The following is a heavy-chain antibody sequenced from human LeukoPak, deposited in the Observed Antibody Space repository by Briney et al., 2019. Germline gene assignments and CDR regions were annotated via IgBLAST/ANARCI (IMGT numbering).Heavy chain of an antibody. V-gene: IGHV1-2*02. CDR1: EYTFTGYY. D-gene: IGHD3-3*01. CDR3: ARGGFVVAPPLAV. CDR2: INPGSGGT. J-gene: IGHJ6*02. Sequence: GASVKASCKASEYTFTGYYLHWVRQAPGQGLEWMGCINPGSGGTNYAQKFQDRATMTRDMYISTAYMELSSLRYNDTAVYYCARGGFVVAPPLAVWGQGTTVTVSS.